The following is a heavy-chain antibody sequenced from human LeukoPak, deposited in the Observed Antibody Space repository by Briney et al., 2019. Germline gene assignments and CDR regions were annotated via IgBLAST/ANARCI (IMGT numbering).Heavy chain of an antibody. D-gene: IGHD3-10*01. CDR3: ARGRYGSGSFDY. CDR1: GFSILTYD. V-gene: IGHV3-33*01. CDR2: LWSDGATK. Sequence: GRSLSLSCAASGFSILTYDMNWVRQAPGKGLEWLTILWSDGATKYYADSVKGRFTISRDNSKNTLSLQMNSLRAEDTAVYYCARGRYGSGSFDYWGQGALVTVSP. J-gene: IGHJ4*02.